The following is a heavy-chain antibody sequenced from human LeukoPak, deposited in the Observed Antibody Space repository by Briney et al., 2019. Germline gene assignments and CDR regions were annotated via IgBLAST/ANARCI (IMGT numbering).Heavy chain of an antibody. J-gene: IGHJ4*02. CDR2: IYPGDSDT. CDR1: GYSFTSYW. V-gene: IGHV5-51*01. D-gene: IGHD1-26*01. Sequence: GESLKISCKGSGYSFTSYWIGWVRQMPGKGLEWMGIIYPGDSDTRYSPSFQGQVTISADKSISTAYLQWSSLKASDTAMYYCARGTVGANPRLGNFDYWGQGTLVTVSS. CDR3: ARGTVGANPRLGNFDY.